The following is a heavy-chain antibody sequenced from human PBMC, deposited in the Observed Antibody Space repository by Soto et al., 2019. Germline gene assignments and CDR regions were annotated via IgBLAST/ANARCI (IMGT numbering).Heavy chain of an antibody. Sequence: GGSLRLSCTASGFTFSSYGMNWVRQAPGKGLEWVSSISSSSSTIYYADSVRGRFTISRDNAKNSLYLQMNSLRDEDTAVYYCAREISVAGGHFDYWGQGTLVTVSS. CDR2: ISSSSSTI. D-gene: IGHD6-19*01. CDR1: GFTFSSYG. CDR3: AREISVAGGHFDY. J-gene: IGHJ4*02. V-gene: IGHV3-48*02.